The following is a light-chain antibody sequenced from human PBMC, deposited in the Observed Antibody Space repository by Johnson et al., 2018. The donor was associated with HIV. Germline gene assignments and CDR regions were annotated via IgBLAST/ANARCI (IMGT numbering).Light chain of an antibody. Sequence: QLVLTQPPSVSAAPGQRVTISCSGSSSNIGNNYVSWYQQLPGTAPKLLIYENNKRPSGIPDRFSGSKSGTSATLGITGLQTGDEADYYCGTWGTGLSAGGVFGTGTKVTVL. J-gene: IGLJ1*01. V-gene: IGLV1-51*02. CDR2: ENN. CDR1: SSNIGNNY. CDR3: GTWGTGLSAGGV.